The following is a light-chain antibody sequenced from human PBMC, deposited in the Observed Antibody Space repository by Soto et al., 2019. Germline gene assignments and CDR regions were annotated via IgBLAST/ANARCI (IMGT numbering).Light chain of an antibody. J-gene: IGKJ1*01. V-gene: IGKV3-20*01. CDR1: QSVHRSY. Sequence: EIVLTQSPGTLSLSPGETATLSCRAGQSVHRSYLAWYQQKPGQAPRLLIYGASSRATGIPDRFSGSGSGTDFTLTISRLEPEDFAVSYCQQYGDSPTWTFGQGTKVEIK. CDR3: QQYGDSPTWT. CDR2: GAS.